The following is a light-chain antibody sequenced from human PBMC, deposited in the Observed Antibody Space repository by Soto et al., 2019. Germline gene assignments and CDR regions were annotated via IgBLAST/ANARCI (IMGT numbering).Light chain of an antibody. CDR2: VAS. CDR1: QDIGTW. V-gene: IGKV1-12*01. Sequence: DIQLTQSPSSVSASVGDRVTITCRAIQDIGTWLAWYQQKPGKAPTLLIYVASSLQSGLPSRFSGAGSGTDFNLTITSLQPEYFATYHCQQADSFPFTFGPGTKVDFK. J-gene: IGKJ3*01. CDR3: QQADSFPFT.